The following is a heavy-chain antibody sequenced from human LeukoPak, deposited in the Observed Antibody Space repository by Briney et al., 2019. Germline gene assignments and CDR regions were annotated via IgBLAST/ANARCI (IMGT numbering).Heavy chain of an antibody. Sequence: ASVKVPCKASGYRFTTYGISWVRQAPGQGLEWMGWISTYNGNTNYAQKFQGRVTMTTDTSTRTAYMELGSLRSDDTAVYYCARDPRTVFDYWGQGTLVTVSS. CDR2: ISTYNGNT. CDR3: ARDPRTVFDY. J-gene: IGHJ4*02. CDR1: GYRFTTYG. V-gene: IGHV1-18*01.